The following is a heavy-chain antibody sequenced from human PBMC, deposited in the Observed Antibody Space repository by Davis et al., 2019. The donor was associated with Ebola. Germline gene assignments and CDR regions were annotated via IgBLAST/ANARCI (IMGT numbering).Heavy chain of an antibody. CDR2: TRNKANSYTT. V-gene: IGHV3-72*01. Sequence: PGGSLRLSCAASGFTFSDHYMDWVRQAPGKGLEWVGRTRNKANSYTTEYAASAKGRFTISRDDSKNSLYLQMNSLKTEDTAVYYCARGSRYSYGPYYGMDVWGQGTTVTVSS. D-gene: IGHD5-18*01. CDR3: ARGSRYSYGPYYGMDV. CDR1: GFTFSDHY. J-gene: IGHJ6*02.